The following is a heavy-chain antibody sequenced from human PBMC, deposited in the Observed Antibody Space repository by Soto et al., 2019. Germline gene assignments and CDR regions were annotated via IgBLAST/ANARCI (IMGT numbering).Heavy chain of an antibody. V-gene: IGHV3-30-3*01. J-gene: IGHJ4*02. CDR1: GFTFSSYA. CDR3: ARPNYYGSGSYYTGGAVDY. D-gene: IGHD3-10*01. CDR2: ISYDGSNK. Sequence: QVQLVESGGGVVQPGRSLRLSCAASGFTFSSYAMHWVRQAPGKGLEWVAVISYDGSNKYYADSVKGRFTISRDNSKNTLYLQMNSLRAEDTGVYYCARPNYYGSGSYYTGGAVDYWGQGTLVTVSS.